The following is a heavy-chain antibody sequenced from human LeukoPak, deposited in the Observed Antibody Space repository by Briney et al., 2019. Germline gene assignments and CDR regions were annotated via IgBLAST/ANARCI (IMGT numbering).Heavy chain of an antibody. CDR2: IFYSGST. Sequence: SETLSLTCAVSGGSISSSNYYWGWIRQSPGKGLEWIGSIFYSGSTYYNPSLKSRVTISIDTSEHQFSLKLSSVTAADTAVYYCATTPALAVAGTLDPKEWGQGTLVTVSS. D-gene: IGHD6-19*01. CDR3: ATTPALAVAGTLDPKE. V-gene: IGHV4-39*01. J-gene: IGHJ4*02. CDR1: GGSISSSNYY.